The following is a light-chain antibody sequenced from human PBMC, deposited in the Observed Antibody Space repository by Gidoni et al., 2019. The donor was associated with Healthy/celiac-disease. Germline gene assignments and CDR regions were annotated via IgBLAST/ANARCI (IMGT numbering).Light chain of an antibody. CDR3: SSYTSSSTLGV. V-gene: IGLV2-14*01. CDR2: DVS. J-gene: IGLJ3*02. Sequence: QSAPTQPASVSGSPGQSITISCTGTSSDVGGYNYVSWYQQHPGKAPKLMIYDVSTRPSGVSNRCSGSKSGNTASLTISGLQAEDEADYYCSSYTSSSTLGVFGGGTKLTVL. CDR1: SSDVGGYNY.